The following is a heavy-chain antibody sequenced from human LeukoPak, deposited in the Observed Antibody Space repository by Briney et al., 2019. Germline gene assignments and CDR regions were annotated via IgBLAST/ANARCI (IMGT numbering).Heavy chain of an antibody. Sequence: SQTLSLTCADFGGSFRGYYWSWICQPPGKGLEWIGEINHSGSTTYHPSLKSRVTISVDTSKNQFSLKLSSVTAADTAVYYCARLVGAAGGYWGQGTLVTVSS. CDR2: INHSGST. D-gene: IGHD1-26*01. J-gene: IGHJ4*02. CDR3: ARLVGAAGGY. CDR1: GGSFRGYY. V-gene: IGHV4-34*01.